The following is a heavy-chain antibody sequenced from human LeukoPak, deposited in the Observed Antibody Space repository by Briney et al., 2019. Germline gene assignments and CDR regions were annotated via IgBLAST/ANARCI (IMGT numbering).Heavy chain of an antibody. CDR2: IWYDGSKK. CDR3: AKDLSYGSNWFDP. J-gene: IGHJ5*02. D-gene: IGHD5-18*01. V-gene: IGHV3-33*06. CDR1: GFTFSSHG. Sequence: GGSLRLSCAASGFTFSSHGMHWVRRAPGKGLEWVALIWYDGSKKNYADSVKGRFTISRDDSKSTLYLQINSLRAEDTAVYYCAKDLSYGSNWFDPWGQGTLVTVSS.